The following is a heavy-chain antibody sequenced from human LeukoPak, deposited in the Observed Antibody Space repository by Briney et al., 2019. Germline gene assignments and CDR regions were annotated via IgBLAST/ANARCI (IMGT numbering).Heavy chain of an antibody. V-gene: IGHV1-69*05. D-gene: IGHD1-26*01. Sequence: ASVKVSCKTSGYTFSSGGVTWVRQAPGQGLEWMGGTIPIFGTANYAQKFQGRVTITTDESTSTAYMELSSLRSEDTAVYYCAVQGGSPGTNHDAFDIWGQGTMVTVSS. CDR2: TIPIFGTA. CDR3: AVQGGSPGTNHDAFDI. J-gene: IGHJ3*02. CDR1: GYTFSSGG.